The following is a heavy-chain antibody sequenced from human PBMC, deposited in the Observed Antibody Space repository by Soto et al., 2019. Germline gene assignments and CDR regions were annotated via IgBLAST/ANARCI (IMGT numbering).Heavy chain of an antibody. J-gene: IGHJ4*02. Sequence: SETLSLSCAVSGGSISSYYWSWIRQPPGKGLEWIGYIYYSGSTNYNPSLKSRVTISVDTSKNQFSLKLSSVTAADTAVYYCARRYGASFDYWGQGTLVTVSS. CDR1: GGSISSYY. CDR2: IYYSGST. D-gene: IGHD4-17*01. V-gene: IGHV4-59*01. CDR3: ARRYGASFDY.